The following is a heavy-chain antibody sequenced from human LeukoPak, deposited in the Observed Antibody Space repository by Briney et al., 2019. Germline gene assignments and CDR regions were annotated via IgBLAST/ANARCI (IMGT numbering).Heavy chain of an antibody. CDR3: ATDSTIVRGVMD. J-gene: IGHJ4*02. CDR1: GYTLAELA. V-gene: IGHV1-24*01. CDR2: FAPEDGKT. Sequence: GASVMVSSKASGYTLAELAMHWVRQAPGKGLEWMGGFAPEDGKTIYAQKFQGRVTMTEDTSTDIAYMQLNFLRSEDTAVYYCATDSTIVRGVMDCGQGTLVTVSS. D-gene: IGHD3-10*01.